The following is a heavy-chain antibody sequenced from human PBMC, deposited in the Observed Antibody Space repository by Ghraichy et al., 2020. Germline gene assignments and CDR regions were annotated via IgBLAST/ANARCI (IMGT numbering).Heavy chain of an antibody. CDR1: GGSISSGGYY. D-gene: IGHD3-3*01. J-gene: IGHJ6*02. Sequence: SETLSLTCTVSGGSISSGGYYWSWIRQHPGKGLEWIGYIYYSGSTYYNPSLKSRVTISVDTSKNQFSLKLSSVTAADTAVYYCARGLRFLDYGMDVWGQGTTVTVSS. CDR3: ARGLRFLDYGMDV. V-gene: IGHV4-31*03. CDR2: IYYSGST.